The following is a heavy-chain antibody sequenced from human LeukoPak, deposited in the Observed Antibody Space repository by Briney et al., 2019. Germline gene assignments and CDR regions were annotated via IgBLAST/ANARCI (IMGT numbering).Heavy chain of an antibody. Sequence: SETLSLTCAVYGGSFSGNYWSWIRQPPGKGLEWIGEINHSGSTNYNHSLKSRVTMSVDTSKNQLSLKLSSVTAADTAVYYCARDRSAYDYDKRWFYYYMDVWGKGTTVTISS. J-gene: IGHJ6*03. CDR1: GGSFSGNY. CDR2: INHSGST. D-gene: IGHD5-12*01. CDR3: ARDRSAYDYDKRWFYYYMDV. V-gene: IGHV4-34*01.